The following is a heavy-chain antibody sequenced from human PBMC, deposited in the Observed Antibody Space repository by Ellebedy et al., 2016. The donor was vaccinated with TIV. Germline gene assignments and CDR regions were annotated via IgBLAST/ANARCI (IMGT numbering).Heavy chain of an antibody. CDR2: IIPILGIA. D-gene: IGHD6-19*01. J-gene: IGHJ5*02. V-gene: IGHV1-69*04. CDR3: AREPSGVGWYDSSWFDP. Sequence: AASVKVSCKASGYTFISYGISWVRQAPGQGLEWMGRIIPILGIANYAQKFQGRVTITADKSTSTAYMELSSLRSEDTAVYYCAREPSGVGWYDSSWFDPWGQGTLVTVSS. CDR1: GYTFISYG.